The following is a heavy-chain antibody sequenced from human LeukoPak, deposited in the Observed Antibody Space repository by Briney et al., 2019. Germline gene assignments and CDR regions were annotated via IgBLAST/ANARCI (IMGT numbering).Heavy chain of an antibody. CDR3: ARVLGFSYGSDY. V-gene: IGHV3-48*04. D-gene: IGHD5-18*01. CDR1: GFTLSNYG. CDR2: ISSSSGSTI. J-gene: IGHJ4*02. Sequence: GGSLRLSYAASGFTLSNYGMNWVRQAPGRGLEWISYISSSSGSTIYYADSVKGRFTISRDNAKNSLYLQMNSLRAEDTAVYYCARVLGFSYGSDYWGQGTLVTVSS.